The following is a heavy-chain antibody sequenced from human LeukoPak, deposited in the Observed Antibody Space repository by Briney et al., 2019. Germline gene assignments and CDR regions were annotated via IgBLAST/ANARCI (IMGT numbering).Heavy chain of an antibody. J-gene: IGHJ4*02. CDR1: GFTFNNAW. D-gene: IGHD3-10*01. V-gene: IGHV3-15*07. CDR2: IKSKTDGGTT. CDR3: ATGRIWFGEWY. Sequence: GSLRLSCAASGFTFNNAWMNWVRQVPGKGLEWVGRIKSKTDGGTTDHAAPVKGRFTISRDDSKSTLYLQMNSLKAEDTAIYYCATGRIWFGEWYRGQGTLVTVSS.